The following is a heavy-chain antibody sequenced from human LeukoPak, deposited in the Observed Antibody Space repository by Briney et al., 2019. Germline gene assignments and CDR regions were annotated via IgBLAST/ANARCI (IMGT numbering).Heavy chain of an antibody. J-gene: IGHJ4*02. V-gene: IGHV3-7*01. D-gene: IGHD2-15*01. CDR3: ASTFPYCGDGTCAL. Sequence: GGSLRLSCAASGLTFSCYWMTWVRQAPGKGLEWVANINQHGNRENYVDSVKGRFSISRDNAKNSLFLQMHSLRAEDTAVYYCASTFPYCGDGTCALGGQGTLVTVSS. CDR1: GLTFSCYW. CDR2: INQHGNRE.